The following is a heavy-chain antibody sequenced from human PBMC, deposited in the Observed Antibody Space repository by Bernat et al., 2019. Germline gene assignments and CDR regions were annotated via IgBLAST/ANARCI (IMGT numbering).Heavy chain of an antibody. V-gene: IGHV3-30-3*01. CDR3: ARDSSSAGIDY. J-gene: IGHJ4*02. CDR2: ISYDGSNQ. CDR1: GFTFSSSA. D-gene: IGHD6-6*01. Sequence: QVQLVESGGGVVQPGRSLRLSCAASGFTFSSSAMPWVRPAPGKGLELVAVISYDGSNQYYADSVKGRFTISRDNSKNTLYLQMNSQRAEDTAVYYCARDSSSAGIDYWGQGTLVTVSS.